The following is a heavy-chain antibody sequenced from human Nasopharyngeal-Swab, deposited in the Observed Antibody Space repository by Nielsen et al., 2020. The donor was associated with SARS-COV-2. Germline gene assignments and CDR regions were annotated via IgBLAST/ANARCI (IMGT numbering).Heavy chain of an antibody. J-gene: IGHJ4*02. CDR3: AKGGSLSGGWD. V-gene: IGHV3-30-3*01. CDR2: ISYDGSNK. CDR1: GFTFSSYA. D-gene: IGHD5-12*01. Sequence: GGSLRLSCAASGFTFSSYAMHWVRQAPGKGLEWVAVISYDGSNKYYADSVKGRFTISRDNSKNTLFLQMSSLRDEDTAVYYCAKGGSLSGGWDWGQGTLVTVSS.